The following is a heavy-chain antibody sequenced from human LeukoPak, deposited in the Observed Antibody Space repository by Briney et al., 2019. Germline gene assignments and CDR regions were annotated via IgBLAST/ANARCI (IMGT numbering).Heavy chain of an antibody. CDR1: GGSISSSSYY. J-gene: IGHJ4*02. D-gene: IGHD3-22*01. V-gene: IGHV4-39*07. Sequence: SETLSLTCTVSGGSISSSSYYWGWIRQPPGKGLEWIGSIYYSGSTYYNPPLKSRVTISVDTSKNQFSLKLSSVTAADTAVYYCARTYYYDSSGYYYTDYVDYWGQGTLVTVSS. CDR3: ARTYYYDSSGYYYTDYVDY. CDR2: IYYSGST.